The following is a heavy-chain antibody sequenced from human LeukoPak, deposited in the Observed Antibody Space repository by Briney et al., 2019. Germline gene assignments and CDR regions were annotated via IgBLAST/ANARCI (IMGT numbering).Heavy chain of an antibody. CDR2: IYYSGST. D-gene: IGHD3-3*01. V-gene: IGHV4-39*01. CDR1: GDSISSTNYY. J-gene: IGHJ5*02. Sequence: SETLSLTCTVSGDSISSTNYYWGWIRQPPGKGLEWIGSIYYSGSTYYNPSLESRVTISVDTSKNQFSLKLSSVTAADTAVYYCARAVTIFGVVTSYNWFDPWGQGTLATVSS. CDR3: ARAVTIFGVVTSYNWFDP.